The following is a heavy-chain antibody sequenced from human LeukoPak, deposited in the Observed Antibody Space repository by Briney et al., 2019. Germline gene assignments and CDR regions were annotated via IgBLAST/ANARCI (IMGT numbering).Heavy chain of an antibody. Sequence: PGGSLRLSCAASGFTFSTYSMNWVRQAPGKGLEWVSSISSGSTDIYHADSVKGRFTISRDNAQNSLYLQMNSLRAEDTAVYYCAKDPQGGGSYQVPDYWGQGTLVTVSS. D-gene: IGHD1-26*01. CDR1: GFTFSTYS. V-gene: IGHV3-21*01. J-gene: IGHJ4*02. CDR2: ISSGSTDI. CDR3: AKDPQGGGSYQVPDY.